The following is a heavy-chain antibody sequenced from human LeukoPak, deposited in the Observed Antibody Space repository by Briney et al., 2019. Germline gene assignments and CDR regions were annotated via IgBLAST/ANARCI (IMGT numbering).Heavy chain of an antibody. CDR1: GYSISSGYY. J-gene: IGHJ3*02. CDR3: ARPPTQYYYDSSGYGSGAFDI. D-gene: IGHD3-22*01. V-gene: IGHV4-38-2*01. CDR2: SYHSGST. Sequence: PSETLSLTCAVSGYSISSGYYWGWIRQPPGKGLEWIGSSYHSGSTYYNPSLKSRVTISVDTSKNQFSLKLSSVTAADTAVYYCARPPTQYYYDSSGYGSGAFDIWGQGTMVTVSS.